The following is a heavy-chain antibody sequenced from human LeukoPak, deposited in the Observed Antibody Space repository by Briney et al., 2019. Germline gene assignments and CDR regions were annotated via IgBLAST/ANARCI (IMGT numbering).Heavy chain of an antibody. J-gene: IGHJ3*01. CDR1: GYTFTSYG. V-gene: IGHV1-18*01. CDR2: ISAYNGNT. D-gene: IGHD6-13*01. Sequence: EASVKVSCKASGYTFTSYGISWVRQAPGQGLEWMGWISAYNGNTNYAQKLQGRVTMTTDTSTSTAYMELRSLRPDDTAVYYCARGTTHSSSWLGAYWGQGTMVTVSS. CDR3: ARGTTHSSSWLGAY.